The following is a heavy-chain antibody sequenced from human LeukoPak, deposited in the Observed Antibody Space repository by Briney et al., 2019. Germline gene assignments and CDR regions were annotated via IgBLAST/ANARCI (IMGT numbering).Heavy chain of an antibody. D-gene: IGHD3-10*01. V-gene: IGHV3-21*01. CDR1: GFMFDDYA. CDR3: VRDLLGSGSTTAYLYH. Sequence: GGSLRLSCAASGFMFDDYAMNWVRQAPGKGLEWVSSISRRSRHVYYAGSVKGRFTISRDDARNSLYLQMNSLRAEDMAVYFCVRDLLGSGSTTAYLYHWGQGTLVTVSS. CDR2: ISRRSRHV. J-gene: IGHJ1*01.